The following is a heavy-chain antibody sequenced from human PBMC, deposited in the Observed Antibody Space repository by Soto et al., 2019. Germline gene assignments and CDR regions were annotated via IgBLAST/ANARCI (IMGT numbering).Heavy chain of an antibody. J-gene: IGHJ6*02. CDR3: ARGSGNYYYYGLDV. V-gene: IGHV4-59*01. CDR2: MYDSGST. D-gene: IGHD1-26*01. CDR1: GGSISSSY. Sequence: QVQLQESGPGLVKPSETLSLTCTVSGGSISSSYWSWIRQPPGKGLEWIGYMYDSGSTNYNPSLRSRVSISVDTSKKQFSLNLSSVTAADTAVYYCARGSGNYYYYGLDVWGQGTTVTVSS.